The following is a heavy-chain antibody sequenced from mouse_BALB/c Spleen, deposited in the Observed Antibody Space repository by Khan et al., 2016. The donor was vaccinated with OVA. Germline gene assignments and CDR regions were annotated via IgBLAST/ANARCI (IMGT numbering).Heavy chain of an antibody. CDR2: MNTYTGEP. CDR1: GYTFKDYV. CDR3: VRSHGGY. V-gene: IGHV9-3-1*01. J-gene: IGHJ2*01. Sequence: QIQLVQSGPELKKPGETVKISCKASGYTFKDYVMNWVKQSPGEGLKWMGWMNTYTGEPTYADDFKGRFAFSLETSASSACLQISSRTNEDTATYVCVRSHGGYWGQGTTLTVSS.